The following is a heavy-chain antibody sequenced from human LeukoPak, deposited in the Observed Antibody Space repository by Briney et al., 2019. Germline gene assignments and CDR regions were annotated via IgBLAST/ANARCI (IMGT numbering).Heavy chain of an antibody. CDR1: GGTFSSYA. J-gene: IGHJ4*02. V-gene: IGHV1-69*05. CDR2: IIPIFGTA. D-gene: IGHD6-13*01. Sequence: SVKVSCKASGGTFSSYAISWVRQAPGQGLEWMGRIIPIFGTANYAQKFQGRVPITTDESTSTAYMELSSLRSEDTAVYYCARDLGIAAARPEWWGQGTLVTVSS. CDR3: ARDLGIAAARPEW.